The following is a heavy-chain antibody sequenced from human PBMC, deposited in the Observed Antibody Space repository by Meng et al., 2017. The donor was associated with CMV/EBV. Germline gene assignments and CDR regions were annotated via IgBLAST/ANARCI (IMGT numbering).Heavy chain of an antibody. D-gene: IGHD4-17*01. CDR3: ASLPVYGDYVRDY. J-gene: IGHJ4*02. CDR2: MNPNSGNT. V-gene: IGHV1-8*01. Sequence: CKASGYTFTSYDINWVRQATGQGLEWMGWMNPNSGNTGYAQKFQSRVTMTRNTSISTAYMELSSLRSEDTAVYYCASLPVYGDYVRDYWGQGTLVTVSS. CDR1: GYTFTSYD.